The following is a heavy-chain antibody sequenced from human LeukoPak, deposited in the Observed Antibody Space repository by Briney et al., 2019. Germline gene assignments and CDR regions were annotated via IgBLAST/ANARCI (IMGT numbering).Heavy chain of an antibody. D-gene: IGHD3-3*02. Sequence: GGSLRLSCAASGFTFSSQWMHWVRQAPGKGLVWVSRISGDGRSTSYADFVKGRFTISRDNAENSLYLQMNSLRPEDTAVYYCARHFSTYSYGLDVWGQGTTVTVSS. CDR3: ARHFSTYSYGLDV. CDR2: ISGDGRST. V-gene: IGHV3-74*03. J-gene: IGHJ6*02. CDR1: GFTFSSQW.